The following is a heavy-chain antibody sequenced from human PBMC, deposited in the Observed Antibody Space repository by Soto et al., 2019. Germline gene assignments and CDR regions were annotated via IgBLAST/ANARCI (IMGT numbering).Heavy chain of an antibody. J-gene: IGHJ4*02. V-gene: IGHV4-59*01. Sequence: SSETLSLTCTVSGGSISSYCWSWIRQPPGKGLEWIGYMYDSGSTNYNPSLQSRVTISIDTSKNQFSLKLSSVTAADTAVYYCASVPRNLVKLLYFRSWGQGTLVTVSS. CDR1: GGSISSYC. D-gene: IGHD3-16*01. CDR2: MYDSGST. CDR3: ASVPRNLVKLLYFRS.